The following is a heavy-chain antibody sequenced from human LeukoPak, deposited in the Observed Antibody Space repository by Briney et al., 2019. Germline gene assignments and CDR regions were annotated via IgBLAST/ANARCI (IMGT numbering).Heavy chain of an antibody. D-gene: IGHD1-1*01. Sequence: PGGSLRLSCAAPTLTLNNYAISWVRQAPGKGLEWVSGISNTGGSTHYADSVKGRFTISRDNAKNSLYLQMNSLRAEDTALYFCARQLSGGAYWGQGTLVTVSS. CDR3: ARQLSGGAY. CDR2: ISNTGGST. J-gene: IGHJ4*02. V-gene: IGHV3-23*01. CDR1: TLTLNNYA.